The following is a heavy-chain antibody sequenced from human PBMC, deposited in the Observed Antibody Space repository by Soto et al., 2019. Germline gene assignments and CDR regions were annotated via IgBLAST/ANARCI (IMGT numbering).Heavy chain of an antibody. J-gene: IGHJ4*02. D-gene: IGHD6-13*01. CDR2: ISYDGSTK. V-gene: IGHV3-30*18. CDR3: AKEFTESTAAELDY. Sequence: QVQLVESGGGVVQPGRSLRLSCAASGFTFSSYGMQWVRQAPGKGLEWVAVISYDGSTKYYADSVKGRFTISRDSSKNTLYLQMDSLRAEDTAVYYCAKEFTESTAAELDYWGQGTLVTVSS. CDR1: GFTFSSYG.